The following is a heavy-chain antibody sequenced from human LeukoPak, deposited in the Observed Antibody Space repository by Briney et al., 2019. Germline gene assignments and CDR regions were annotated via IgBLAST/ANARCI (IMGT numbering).Heavy chain of an antibody. CDR3: ARALSRPYCSGGSCYSAVSYYFDY. CDR2: IYYSGST. D-gene: IGHD2-15*01. CDR1: GGSISSGDYY. V-gene: IGHV4-30-4*08. Sequence: SETLSLTCTVSGGSISSGDYYWSWIRQPPGKGLEWIGYIYYSGSTYYNPSLKSRVTISVDTSKNQFSLKLSSVTAADTAVYYCARALSRPYCSGGSCYSAVSYYFDYWGQGALVTVSS. J-gene: IGHJ4*02.